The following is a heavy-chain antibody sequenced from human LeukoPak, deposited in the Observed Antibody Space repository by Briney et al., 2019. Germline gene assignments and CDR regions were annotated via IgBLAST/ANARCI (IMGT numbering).Heavy chain of an antibody. CDR3: AREKKENYYGSGSYYIDKFFDY. J-gene: IGHJ4*02. CDR1: GFTFSTYS. CDR2: ISSSGSTI. V-gene: IGHV3-48*04. Sequence: GGSLRLSCVASGFTFSTYSMNWVRQAPGKGLEWVSYISSSGSTIYYADSVKGRFTISRDNAKNSLYLQMNSLRAEDTAVYYCAREKKENYYGSGSYYIDKFFDYWGQGTLVTVSS. D-gene: IGHD3-10*01.